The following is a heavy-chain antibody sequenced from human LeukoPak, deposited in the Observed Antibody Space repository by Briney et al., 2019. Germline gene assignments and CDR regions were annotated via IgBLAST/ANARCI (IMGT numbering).Heavy chain of an antibody. J-gene: IGHJ4*02. D-gene: IGHD4-17*01. CDR3: ARSSTVTSIDY. V-gene: IGHV4-38-2*02. CDR1: GYSTSSGYY. CDR2: IYHSGST. Sequence: PSETLSLTCTVSGYSTSSGYYWGWIRQPPGKGLEWIGSIYHSGSTYYNPSLKSRVTISVDTSKNQFSLKLSSVTAADTAVYYCARSSTVTSIDYWGQGTLVNVSS.